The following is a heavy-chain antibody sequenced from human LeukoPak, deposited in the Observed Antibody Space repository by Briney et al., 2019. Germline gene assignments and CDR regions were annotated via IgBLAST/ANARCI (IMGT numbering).Heavy chain of an antibody. CDR2: INHSGST. V-gene: IGHV4-34*01. CDR1: GGSFSGYY. Sequence: PSETLSLTCAVYGGSFSGYYWSWIRQPPGKGLEWIGEINHSGSTNYNPSLKGRVTISVDTSKNQFSLKLSSVTAADTAVYYCARGGVYSSSWYPEWGQGTLVTVSS. D-gene: IGHD6-13*01. J-gene: IGHJ4*02. CDR3: ARGGVYSSSWYPE.